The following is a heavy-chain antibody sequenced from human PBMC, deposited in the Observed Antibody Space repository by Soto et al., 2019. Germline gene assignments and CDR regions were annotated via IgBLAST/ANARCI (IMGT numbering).Heavy chain of an antibody. CDR1: GDTFNFYP. D-gene: IGHD3-10*01. CDR3: ATSYGSGSRPFDY. V-gene: IGHV1-69*04. Sequence: QVQLVQSGAEVKKPGSSVKVSCKASGDTFNFYPISWVRQAPGQGLEWMGRIIPMLGMSNYAQKFQDRVTIIADKSTSTDYMQLSSLRSEDTAIYYCATSYGSGSRPFDYWGQGTLVTVSS. J-gene: IGHJ4*02. CDR2: IIPMLGMS.